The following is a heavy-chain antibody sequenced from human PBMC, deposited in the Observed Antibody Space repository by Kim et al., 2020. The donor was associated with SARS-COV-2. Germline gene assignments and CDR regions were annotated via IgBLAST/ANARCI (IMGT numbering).Heavy chain of an antibody. CDR2: INHSGST. CDR1: GGSFSGYY. D-gene: IGHD3-10*01. CDR3: ARGRGRIVLWFGESTDYYYYGMDV. J-gene: IGHJ6*02. Sequence: SETLSLTCAVYGGSFSGYYWSWIRQPPGKGLEWIGEINHSGSTNYNPSLKSRVTISVDTSKNQFSLKLSSVTAADTAVYYCARGRGRIVLWFGESTDYYYYGMDVWGQGTTVTVSS. V-gene: IGHV4-34*01.